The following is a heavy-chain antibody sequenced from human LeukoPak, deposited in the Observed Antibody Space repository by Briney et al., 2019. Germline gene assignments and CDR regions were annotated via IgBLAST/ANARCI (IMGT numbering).Heavy chain of an antibody. Sequence: SVKVSCKASGGTFSSYAINWVRQAPGQGLEWVGRIIPIFGTANYAQKFQGRVTITTDESTSTAYMELSSLRSEDTAVYYCARGVSGYQGYYNMDVWDKGTTVTVSS. J-gene: IGHJ6*03. D-gene: IGHD3-22*01. CDR2: IIPIFGTA. CDR1: GGTFSSYA. CDR3: ARGVSGYQGYYNMDV. V-gene: IGHV1-69*05.